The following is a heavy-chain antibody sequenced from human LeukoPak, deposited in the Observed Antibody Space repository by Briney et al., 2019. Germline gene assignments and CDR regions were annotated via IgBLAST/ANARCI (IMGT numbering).Heavy chain of an antibody. V-gene: IGHV3-48*03. D-gene: IGHD6-13*01. CDR1: GFTFSSYE. CDR2: ISSTGSAI. Sequence: GGSLRLSCAASGFTFSSYEMNWVRQAPGKGLEWVSYISSTGSAIYYADSVKGRFTISRDNAKNSLYLQMNSLRAEDTAVYYCATVKGQLVYFDYWGQGTLVTVSS. CDR3: ATVKGQLVYFDY. J-gene: IGHJ4*02.